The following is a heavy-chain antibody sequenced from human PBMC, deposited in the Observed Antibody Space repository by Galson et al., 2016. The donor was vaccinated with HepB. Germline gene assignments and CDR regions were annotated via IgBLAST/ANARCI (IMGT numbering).Heavy chain of an antibody. CDR1: GYSFVNYW. Sequence: QSGAEVKKPGESLKISCKASGYSFVNYWIGWVRQRPGKGLEWMGIICPGESNIRYSPSLEGNITISADESLNTAYLQWSTLKASDTAMYYCARHFSEKTMVRGIRDYFGMDVWGQGTTVTVSS. D-gene: IGHD3-10*01. CDR2: ICPGESNI. CDR3: ARHFSEKTMVRGIRDYFGMDV. V-gene: IGHV5-51*01. J-gene: IGHJ6*02.